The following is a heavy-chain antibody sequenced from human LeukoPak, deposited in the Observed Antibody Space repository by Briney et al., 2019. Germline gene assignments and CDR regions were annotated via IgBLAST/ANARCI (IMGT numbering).Heavy chain of an antibody. V-gene: IGHV4-59*01. CDR3: ARNLGGSYYYFDY. J-gene: IGHJ4*02. CDR2: IYYSGST. D-gene: IGHD1-26*01. CDR1: GGSISSYY. Sequence: SETLSLTCTGSGGSISSYYWSWIRQPPGKGLEWIGYIYYSGSTNYNPSLKSRVTISVDTSKNQFSLKLSSVTAADTAVYYCARNLGGSYYYFDYWGQGTLVTVSS.